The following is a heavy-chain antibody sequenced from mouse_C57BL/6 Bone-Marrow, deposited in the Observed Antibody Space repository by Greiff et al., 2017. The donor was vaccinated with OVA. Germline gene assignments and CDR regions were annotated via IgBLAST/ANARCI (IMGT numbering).Heavy chain of an antibody. CDR2: IYPGDGDT. CDR3: ARSALWLRRGDY. J-gene: IGHJ4*01. D-gene: IGHD2-2*01. V-gene: IGHV1-82*01. Sequence: QVQLQQSGPELVKPGASVKISCKASGYAFSSSWMNWVKQRPGKGLEWIGRIYPGDGDTNYNGKFKGKATLTADKSSSTAYMQLSSLTSEDSAVYFGARSALWLRRGDYWGQGTSVTVSS. CDR1: GYAFSSSW.